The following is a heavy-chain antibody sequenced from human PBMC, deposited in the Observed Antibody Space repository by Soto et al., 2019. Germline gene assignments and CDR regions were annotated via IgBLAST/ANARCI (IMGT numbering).Heavy chain of an antibody. CDR2: ISYSGST. CDR1: GGSISSSSYY. J-gene: IGHJ4*02. D-gene: IGHD1-26*01. CDR3: ARDPGYYEWDY. V-gene: IGHV4-39*02. Sequence: SETLSLTCTVSGGSISSSSYYWGWIRQPPGKGLEWIGSISYSGSTYYNPSLKGRFTISRDNSKNTLYLQMNSLRAEDTAVYYCARDPGYYEWDYWGQGTLVTVSS.